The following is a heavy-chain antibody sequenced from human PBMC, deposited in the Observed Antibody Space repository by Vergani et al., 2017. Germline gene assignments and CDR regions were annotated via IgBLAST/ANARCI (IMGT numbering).Heavy chain of an antibody. V-gene: IGHV4-39*07. CDR3: ARTNMGGRSTRYFDY. CDR1: GGSISSSSYY. Sequence: QLQLQESGPGLVKPSETLSLTCTVSGGSISSSSYYWGWIRQPPGKGLEWIGSIYYSGSTYYNPSLKSRVTISGDTSKNQFSLKLSSVTAADTAVYYCARTNMGGRSTRYFDYWGQGTLVTVSS. CDR2: IYYSGST. D-gene: IGHD3-16*01. J-gene: IGHJ4*02.